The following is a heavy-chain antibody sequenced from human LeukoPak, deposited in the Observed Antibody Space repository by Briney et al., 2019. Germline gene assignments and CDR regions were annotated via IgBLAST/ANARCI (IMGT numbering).Heavy chain of an antibody. D-gene: IGHD5-12*01. J-gene: IGHJ4*02. V-gene: IGHV4-38-2*02. CDR3: ARDHDVWVAPSFDY. CDR1: GYSISTGYF. Sequence: SETLSLTCTVSGYSISTGYFWAWIRQPPGKGPEWIGSISRGAGTYYSPSLKSRVTMSLDTSKNQFSVNLNSVTAADTAVYYCARDHDVWVAPSFDYWGQGNLVSVSS. CDR2: ISRGAGT.